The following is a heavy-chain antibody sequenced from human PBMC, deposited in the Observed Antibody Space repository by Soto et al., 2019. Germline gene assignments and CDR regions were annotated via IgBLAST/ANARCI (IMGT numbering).Heavy chain of an antibody. CDR3: INRRESTGYFDQ. J-gene: IGHJ4*02. V-gene: IGHV2-5*02. CDR1: GFSLSASGVG. Sequence: QITLKESGPTVVKPTQTLTLTCTFSGFSLSASGVGVGWIRQPPGKALEWLALIYWDDDKRYSPSLKSRLTITKDTSENQVVLTLTNMDPVDTATYFCINRRESTGYFDQWGQGTLVTVSS. CDR2: IYWDDDK. D-gene: IGHD2-8*02.